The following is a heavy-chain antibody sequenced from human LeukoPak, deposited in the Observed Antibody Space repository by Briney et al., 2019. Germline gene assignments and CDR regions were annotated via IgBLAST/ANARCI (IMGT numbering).Heavy chain of an antibody. J-gene: IGHJ4*02. CDR2: IPRYGGLT. V-gene: IGHV3-43*01. CDR1: GFPHDDYT. CDR3: RKADGGSGYLPAQ. Sequence: GGSLRLPCVASGFPHDDYTMQWARQAPGEAVEWVSHIPRYGGLTLYGVPVKGRFAISRKNNKNYLSLQMNGLRPEDSAVYYCRKADGGSGYLPAQWGQGTLVSVS. D-gene: IGHD2-15*01.